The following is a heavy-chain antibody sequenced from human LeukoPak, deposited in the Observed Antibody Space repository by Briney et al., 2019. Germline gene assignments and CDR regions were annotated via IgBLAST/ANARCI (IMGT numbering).Heavy chain of an antibody. CDR3: ARELGILHFDL. J-gene: IGHJ2*01. D-gene: IGHD7-27*01. CDR2: ISSSSSTI. CDR1: GLTFSSYS. Sequence: GGSLRLSCAASGLTFSSYSMNWVRQAPGKGLEWVSYISSSSSTIYYADSVKGRFTISRDNAKNSLYLQMNSLRAEDTAVYYCARELGILHFDLWGRGTLVTVSS. V-gene: IGHV3-48*01.